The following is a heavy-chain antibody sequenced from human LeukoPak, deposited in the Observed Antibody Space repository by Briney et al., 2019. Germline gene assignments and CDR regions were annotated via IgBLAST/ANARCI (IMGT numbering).Heavy chain of an antibody. CDR3: ARGHGSSPSFDY. D-gene: IGHD6-6*01. J-gene: IGHJ4*02. V-gene: IGHV1-2*02. CDR1: GYTFTGYY. Sequence: ASVKVSCKASGYTFTGYYMHWVRQAPGQGLEWMGWINPNSGGTNYAQKFQGRVTMTSDTSISTAYMELSSLISDDTALYYCARGHGSSPSFDYWGQGVLVTVSS. CDR2: INPNSGGT.